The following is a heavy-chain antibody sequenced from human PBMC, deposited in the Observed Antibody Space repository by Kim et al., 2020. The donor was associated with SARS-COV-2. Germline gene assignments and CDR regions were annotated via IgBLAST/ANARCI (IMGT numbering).Heavy chain of an antibody. D-gene: IGHD2-15*01. V-gene: IGHV1-8*01. Sequence: ASVKVSCKASGYTFTSYEINWVRQATGQGLEWMGWMNPNSGNTGYAQKFQGRVTMTRNTSISTAYMELSSLRSEDTAVYYCAILWGGILYFDYWGQGTLVTVSS. CDR3: AILWGGILYFDY. J-gene: IGHJ4*02. CDR2: MNPNSGNT. CDR1: GYTFTSYE.